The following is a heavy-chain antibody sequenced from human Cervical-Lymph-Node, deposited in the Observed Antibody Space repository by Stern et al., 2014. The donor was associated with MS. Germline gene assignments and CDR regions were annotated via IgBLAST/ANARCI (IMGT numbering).Heavy chain of an antibody. CDR2: INPNSGGT. Sequence: VQLVESGAEVKKPGASVKVSCKASGYTFTGYYMHWVRQAPGQGLEWMGWINPNSGGTNYAQKFQGWVTMTRDTSISTAYMELSRLRSDDTAVYYCARDSYSSSSGIYYGMDVWGQGTTVTVSS. V-gene: IGHV1-2*04. CDR3: ARDSYSSSSGIYYGMDV. J-gene: IGHJ6*02. D-gene: IGHD6-6*01. CDR1: GYTFTGYY.